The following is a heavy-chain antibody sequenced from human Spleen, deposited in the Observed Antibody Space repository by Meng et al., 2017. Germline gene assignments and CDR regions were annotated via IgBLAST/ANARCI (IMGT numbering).Heavy chain of an antibody. D-gene: IGHD3-10*01. CDR2: IRSKAGSFAT. Sequence: PGGSLRLACAVSGGTFSASDIHWVRQAAGKGLEWVGRIRSKAGSFATAYPASVKGRFAISRDNSKNTLYLQMNSLIPEDTAVYYCARDQSFVYYGSGRAMELDYWGQGTLVTVSS. V-gene: IGHV3-73*01. CDR1: GGTFSASD. J-gene: IGHJ4*02. CDR3: ARDQSFVYYGSGRAMELDY.